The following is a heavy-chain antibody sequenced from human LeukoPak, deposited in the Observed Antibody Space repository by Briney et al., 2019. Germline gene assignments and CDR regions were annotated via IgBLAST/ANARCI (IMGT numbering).Heavy chain of an antibody. Sequence: PGASVKVSCKASGYTFTSYDINWVRQATGQGLEWMGWMNPNTGNTGYAQKFQGRVTITRNTSISTVYMELSSLRSEDTAVYYCARGVGATISYYHYYIDVWGKGTTVTVSS. V-gene: IGHV1-8*03. CDR2: MNPNTGNT. CDR3: ARGVGATISYYHYYIDV. J-gene: IGHJ6*03. CDR1: GYTFTSYD. D-gene: IGHD1-26*01.